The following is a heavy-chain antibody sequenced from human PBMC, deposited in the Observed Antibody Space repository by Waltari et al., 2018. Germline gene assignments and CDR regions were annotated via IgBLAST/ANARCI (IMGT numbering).Heavy chain of an antibody. CDR3: ARPRRSGVSRTYYYYYYGMDV. V-gene: IGHV4-34*01. CDR2: INHSGST. CDR1: GGSFSGYY. Sequence: QVQLQQWGAGLLKPSETLSLTCAVHGGSFSGYYWSWIRQPPGKGLEWIGEINHSGSTNYNPSLKSRVTISVDTSKNQFSLKLSSVTAADTAVYYCARPRRSGVSRTYYYYYYGMDVWGQGTTVTVSS. J-gene: IGHJ6*02. D-gene: IGHD3-3*01.